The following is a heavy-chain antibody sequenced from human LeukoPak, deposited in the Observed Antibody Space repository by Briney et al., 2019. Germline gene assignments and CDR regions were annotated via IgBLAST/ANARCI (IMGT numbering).Heavy chain of an antibody. J-gene: IGHJ3*02. CDR1: GFTFSSCA. V-gene: IGHV3-23*01. Sequence: GGSLRLSCAASGFTFSSCAMSWVRQPPGKGLEWVSGISGSGGTTYYADSVKGRFTISRDDSKNTLYLQMNSLRAEDTAVYYCANRGYNYGLDAFDIWGQGTMVTVSS. CDR3: ANRGYNYGLDAFDI. D-gene: IGHD5-18*01. CDR2: ISGSGGTT.